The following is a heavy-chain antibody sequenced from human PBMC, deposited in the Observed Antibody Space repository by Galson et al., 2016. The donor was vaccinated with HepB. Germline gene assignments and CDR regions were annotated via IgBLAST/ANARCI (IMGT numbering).Heavy chain of an antibody. Sequence: SLRLSCAASGFTFSNSCMSWVRQAPGKGLEWVGCIKSKTDGGSTDDAAPVKGRVTTTRADPKNTLYLQMNSLKTEDTAVYYCTTRWFDPWGQGPLVTVSS. V-gene: IGHV3-15*01. CDR2: IKSKTDGGST. J-gene: IGHJ5*02. CDR1: GFTFSNSC. CDR3: TTRWFDP.